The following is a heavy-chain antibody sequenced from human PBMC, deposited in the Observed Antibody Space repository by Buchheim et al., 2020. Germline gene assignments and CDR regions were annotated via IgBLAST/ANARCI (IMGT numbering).Heavy chain of an antibody. D-gene: IGHD6-13*01. CDR3: ARVQIFEYSSSWYSVFDY. Sequence: QVQLQESGPGLVKPSETLSLTCTASGGSISSYYWSWIRQPPGKGLEGFGNIYYSGSTNYNPSLKSRVTISVDTSTNQFSLKLSSVTAADTAVYYCARVQIFEYSSSWYSVFDYWGQGTL. J-gene: IGHJ4*02. CDR2: IYYSGST. V-gene: IGHV4-59*01. CDR1: GGSISSYY.